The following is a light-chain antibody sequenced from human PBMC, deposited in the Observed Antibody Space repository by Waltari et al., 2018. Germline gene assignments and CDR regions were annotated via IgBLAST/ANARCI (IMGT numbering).Light chain of an antibody. CDR2: KAY. CDR3: QQYNSYSSWT. V-gene: IGKV1-5*03. J-gene: IGKJ1*01. CDR1: QCIGRW. Sequence: DIQMTQSPPTLSASVGDRSTITCRGSQCIGRWLAWYQQKPGRAPKFLIYKAYLLESGVPSRFSGSGSGTEFTLTISSLQPDDFATYYCQQYNSYSSWTFGQGTKVEIK.